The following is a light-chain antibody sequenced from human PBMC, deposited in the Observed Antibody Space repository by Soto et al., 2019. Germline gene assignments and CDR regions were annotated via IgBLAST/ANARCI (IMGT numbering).Light chain of an antibody. CDR2: GAS. CDR3: QQYGRSPSK. J-gene: IGKJ1*01. V-gene: IGKV3-20*01. Sequence: EIVLTQSPGTLSLSPGERATLSCRASQSVSSSYLAWYQQKPGQAPRLLIYGASSRATGIPDRFSGSGSGTDFTLTISRLDPEDFAVYYCQQYGRSPSKFGQGTKVEIK. CDR1: QSVSSSY.